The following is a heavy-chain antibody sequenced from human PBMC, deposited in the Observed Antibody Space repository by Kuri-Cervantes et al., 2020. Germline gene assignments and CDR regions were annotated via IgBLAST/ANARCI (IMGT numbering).Heavy chain of an antibody. CDR3: ANLRDIVVVVAAFDAFDI. CDR1: GFTFSSYA. J-gene: IGHJ3*02. D-gene: IGHD2-15*01. Sequence: GESLKISCAASGFTFSSYAMHWVRQAPGKGLEWVAVISYDGSNKYYADSVKGRFTISRDNSKNTLYLQMNSLRAEDTAVYYCANLRDIVVVVAAFDAFDIWGQGTMVTVSS. CDR2: ISYDGSNK. V-gene: IGHV3-30-3*01.